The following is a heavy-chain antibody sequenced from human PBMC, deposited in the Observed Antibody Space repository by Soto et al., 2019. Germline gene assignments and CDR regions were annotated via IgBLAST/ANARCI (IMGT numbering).Heavy chain of an antibody. J-gene: IGHJ4*02. Sequence: GGSLRLSCAASGFTFSSYSMNWVRQAPGKGLEWVSYISSSSSYIYYADSVKGRFTISRDNSKNTLYLQMNSLRAEDTAVYYCAKGHLTRDGYKGIFDYWGQGTLVTVSS. D-gene: IGHD5-12*01. CDR3: AKGHLTRDGYKGIFDY. CDR2: ISSSSSYI. CDR1: GFTFSSYS. V-gene: IGHV3-21*05.